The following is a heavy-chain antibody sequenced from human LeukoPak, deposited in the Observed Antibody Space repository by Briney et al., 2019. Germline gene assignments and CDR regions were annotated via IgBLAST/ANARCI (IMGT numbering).Heavy chain of an antibody. CDR2: ISYDGSNK. J-gene: IGHJ6*02. D-gene: IGHD3-22*01. CDR1: GFIFSSHE. CDR3: AKSYYYDSSGYGPRGRYYYYGMDV. Sequence: PGGSLRLSCGASGFIFSSHEMNWVRQAPGKGLEWVAVISYDGSNKYYADSVKGRFTISRDNSKNTLYLQMNSLRAEDTAVYYCAKSYYYDSSGYGPRGRYYYYGMDVWGQGTTVTVSS. V-gene: IGHV3-30*18.